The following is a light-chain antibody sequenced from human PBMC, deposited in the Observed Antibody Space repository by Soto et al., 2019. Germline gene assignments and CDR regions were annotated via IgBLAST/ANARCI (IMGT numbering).Light chain of an antibody. CDR3: QQRSNWPPLT. CDR1: QSVSSY. CDR2: DAS. Sequence: EIVLTQSPATLSLSPGERATLSCRASQSVSSYLAWNQQKPGQAPRILIYDASNRATGIPARFSGSGSGTDFTLTISSLEPEDFAVYYCQQRSNWPPLTFGGGTKVEIK. J-gene: IGKJ4*01. V-gene: IGKV3-11*01.